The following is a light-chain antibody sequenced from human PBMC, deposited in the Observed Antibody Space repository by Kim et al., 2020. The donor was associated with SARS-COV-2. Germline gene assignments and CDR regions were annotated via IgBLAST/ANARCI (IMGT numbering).Light chain of an antibody. J-gene: IGKJ2*01. CDR3: QQYKSNPYT. V-gene: IGKV1-5*03. Sequence: SASVGDRVTITCRASQSLSSWLAWYQQKPGKAPKLVIYKASSLESGVPSRFSGSGSGTEFTLTISSLQPDDFATYYCQQYKSNPYTFGQGTKLEI. CDR1: QSLSSW. CDR2: KAS.